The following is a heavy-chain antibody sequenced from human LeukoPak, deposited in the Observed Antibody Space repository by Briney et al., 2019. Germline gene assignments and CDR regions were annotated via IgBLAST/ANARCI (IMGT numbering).Heavy chain of an antibody. D-gene: IGHD3-10*01. Sequence: GASVKVSCKASGYTFTSYGISWVRQAPGQGLEWMGWISAYNGNTNYAQKLQGRVTMTTDTSTSTAYMELRSLRSDDTAVYYCARRYYGSGSYYPFDYWGQGTLVTVSS. V-gene: IGHV1-18*01. J-gene: IGHJ4*02. CDR1: GYTFTSYG. CDR2: ISAYNGNT. CDR3: ARRYYGSGSYYPFDY.